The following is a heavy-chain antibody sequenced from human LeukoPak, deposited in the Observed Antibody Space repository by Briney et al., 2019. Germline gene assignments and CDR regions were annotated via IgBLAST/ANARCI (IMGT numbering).Heavy chain of an antibody. CDR1: GGTFSSYA. D-gene: IGHD2-2*01. CDR3: ARSTDIVVVPAAHSGYYFDY. J-gene: IGHJ4*02. Sequence: GASVKVSCKASGGTFSSYAISWVRQAPGQGLEWMGGIIPIFGTANYAQKFQGRVTITTDESTSTAYMELSSLRSEDTAVYYCARSTDIVVVPAAHSGYYFDYWGQGTLVTVSS. V-gene: IGHV1-69*05. CDR2: IIPIFGTA.